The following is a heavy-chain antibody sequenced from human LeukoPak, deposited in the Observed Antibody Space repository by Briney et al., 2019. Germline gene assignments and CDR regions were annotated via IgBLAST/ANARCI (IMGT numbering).Heavy chain of an antibody. D-gene: IGHD1-1*01. CDR1: GFTFDDYA. J-gene: IGHJ4*02. CDR2: ISWNSGSI. CDR3: AKTPGGGTTGYSDY. V-gene: IGHV3-9*01. Sequence: GGSLRLSCAASGFTFDDYAMHWVRQAPGKGLEWVSGISWNSGSICYADSVKGRFTISRDNAKNSLYLQMNSLRAEDTALYYCAKTPGGGTTGYSDYWGQGTLVTVSS.